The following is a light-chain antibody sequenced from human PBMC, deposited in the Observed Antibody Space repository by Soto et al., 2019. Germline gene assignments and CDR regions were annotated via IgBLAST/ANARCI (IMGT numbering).Light chain of an antibody. J-gene: IGKJ3*01. CDR3: RQYGSSPWT. Sequence: EIVLTQSPGTLSLSPGXRATLSCRASQSVSSSYLAWYQQRPGQAPRLLIYGASSRATGIPDRFSGSGSGTDFTLTLSRLEPEDFAVYYCRQYGSSPWTFGPGTKVDIK. V-gene: IGKV3-20*01. CDR1: QSVSSSY. CDR2: GAS.